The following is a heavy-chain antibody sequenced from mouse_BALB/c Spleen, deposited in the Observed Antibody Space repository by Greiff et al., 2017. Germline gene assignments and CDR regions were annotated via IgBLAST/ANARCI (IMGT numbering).Heavy chain of an antibody. D-gene: IGHD2-12*01. CDR1: GYSITSDYA. CDR3: ARQDYTFDY. V-gene: IGHV3-2*02. CDR2: ISYSGST. Sequence: EVQLQESGPGLVKPSQSLSLTCTVTGYSITSDYAWNWIRQFPGNKLEWMGYISYSGSTSYNPSLKSRISITRDTSKNQFFLQLNSVTTEDTATYYCARQDYTFDYWGQGTTLTVSS. J-gene: IGHJ2*01.